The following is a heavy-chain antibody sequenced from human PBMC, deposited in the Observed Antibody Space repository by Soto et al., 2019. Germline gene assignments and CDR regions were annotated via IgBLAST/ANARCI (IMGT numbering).Heavy chain of an antibody. CDR3: ATFRGCPTYYFDY. J-gene: IGHJ4*02. D-gene: IGHD3-10*01. CDR1: GGSISRGGCY. V-gene: IGHV4-31*03. Sequence: QEKLQASGPGLVKPTQTLSLTCSVSGGSISRGGCYWSWIREHPGKGLEWIGYLYYTGSTSYNPSLKSRLTLSVDTSKTQFSPKLSSVTAADTAVYYCATFRGCPTYYFDYWGQGTLVTVSS. CDR2: LYYTGST.